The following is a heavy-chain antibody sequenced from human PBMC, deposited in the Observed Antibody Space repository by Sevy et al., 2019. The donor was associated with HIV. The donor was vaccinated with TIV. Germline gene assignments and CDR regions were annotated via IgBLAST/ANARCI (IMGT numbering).Heavy chain of an antibody. CDR1: GFPFSNCA. CDR2: LSGGGSRT. Sequence: GGSLRLSCAASGFPFSNCAMSWVRQAPGKGLEWVATLSGGGSRTYYADSVTGRFIISRDNSRNTLYLQMNSLRAEDTPISYCAKRRVQSGLSGGGANYGMDVCGRGTTVTVSS. V-gene: IGHV3-23*01. J-gene: IGHJ6*02. D-gene: IGHD2-15*01. CDR3: AKRRVQSGLSGGGANYGMDV.